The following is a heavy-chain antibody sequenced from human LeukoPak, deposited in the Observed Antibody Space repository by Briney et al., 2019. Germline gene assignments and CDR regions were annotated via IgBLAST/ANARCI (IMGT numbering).Heavy chain of an antibody. J-gene: IGHJ4*02. D-gene: IGHD6-19*01. CDR2: ISGSGSTI. Sequence: GGSLRLSCAASGFTFSSYEMNWVRQAPGKGLEWVSYISGSGSTIYYADSVKGRFTVSRDNAKNSLYLQMDSLRAEDTAVYYCAKEDRQQWLVDYSGQGTLVTVSS. CDR3: AKEDRQQWLVDY. CDR1: GFTFSSYE. V-gene: IGHV3-48*03.